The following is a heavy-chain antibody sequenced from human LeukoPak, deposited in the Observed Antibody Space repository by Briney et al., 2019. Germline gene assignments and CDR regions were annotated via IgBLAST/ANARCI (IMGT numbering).Heavy chain of an antibody. V-gene: IGHV3-21*01. CDR1: GSTFNNYN. J-gene: IGHJ3*02. Sequence: PGGSLRLSCAASGSTFNNYNMNWVRQAPGEGLEWVSSISTSSNYIYYADSVKGRFTISRDNAKNSLYLQMNSLRAEDTALYYCARGDDSSGWRGAAFDIWGQGTMVTVSS. D-gene: IGHD6-19*01. CDR3: ARGDDSSGWRGAAFDI. CDR2: ISTSSNYI.